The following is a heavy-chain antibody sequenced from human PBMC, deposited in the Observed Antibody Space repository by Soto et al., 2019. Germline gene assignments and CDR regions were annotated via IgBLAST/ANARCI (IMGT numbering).Heavy chain of an antibody. CDR1: GFSFVSYW. V-gene: IGHV3-74*01. J-gene: IGHJ4*02. CDR2: INGYAANS. Sequence: GGSLRLSCAASGFSFVSYWMHWVRQAPGEALAWVSRINGYAANSDYADSVKGRFRISRDNAMNRLYLQMDSLRADDTGVYYCVRDFRGAVAGSEFDHWGQGTLVAVSS. CDR3: VRDFRGAVAGSEFDH. D-gene: IGHD6-19*01.